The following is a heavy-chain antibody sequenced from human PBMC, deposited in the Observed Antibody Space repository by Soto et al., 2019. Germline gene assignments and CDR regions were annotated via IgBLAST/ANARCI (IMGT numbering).Heavy chain of an antibody. V-gene: IGHV6-1*01. J-gene: IGHJ6*03. CDR3: ARANEYSSSPPERDYYYYYMDV. CDR2: TYYRSKWYN. CDR1: GDSVSSNSAA. Sequence: KQSQTLSLTCAISGDSVSSNSAAWNWIRQSPSRGLEWLGRTYYRSKWYNDYAVSVKSRITINPDTSKNQFSLQLNSVTPEDTAVYYCARANEYSSSPPERDYYYYYMDVWGKGTTVTVSS. D-gene: IGHD6-6*01.